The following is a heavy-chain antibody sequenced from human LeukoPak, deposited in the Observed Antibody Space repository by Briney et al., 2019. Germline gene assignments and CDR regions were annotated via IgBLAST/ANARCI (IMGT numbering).Heavy chain of an antibody. Sequence: SETLSLTCTVSGGSISSSSYYWGWIRQPPGKGLEWIGSIYYSGSTYYNPSLKSRVTISADTSKNQFSLKLSSVTAADTAVYYCARAHTRPLFDYWGQGTLVTVSS. CDR1: GGSISSSSYY. V-gene: IGHV4-39*07. CDR2: IYYSGST. CDR3: ARAHTRPLFDY. J-gene: IGHJ4*02. D-gene: IGHD6-25*01.